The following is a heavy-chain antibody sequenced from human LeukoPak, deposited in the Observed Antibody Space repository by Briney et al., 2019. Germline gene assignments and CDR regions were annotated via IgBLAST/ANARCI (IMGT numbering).Heavy chain of an antibody. Sequence: ASVKVSCKASGYTFTSHGISWVRQAPGQGLEWMGRTGTHNGNTNYAQNLQGRVTMTTDTSTSTAYVELRGLRSDDTAVYYCARNRGERGSFDYWGQGTLVTVSS. V-gene: IGHV1-18*01. J-gene: IGHJ4*02. CDR1: GYTFTSHG. CDR2: TGTHNGNT. D-gene: IGHD1-1*01. CDR3: ARNRGERGSFDY.